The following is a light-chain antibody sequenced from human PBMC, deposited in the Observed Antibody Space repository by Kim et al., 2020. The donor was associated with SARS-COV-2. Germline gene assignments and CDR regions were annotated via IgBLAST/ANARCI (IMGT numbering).Light chain of an antibody. J-gene: IGKJ1*01. CDR2: GAS. Sequence: ELVLTQSPATLSLSPGERATLSCRASQSFSSNYLAWYQQRPGQAPRLLIYGASNRATGIPDRFSGSGSGTDFSLTISRLEPEDFAVYCCQQFHILPWTFGRGTKVDIK. CDR3: QQFHILPWT. CDR1: QSFSSNY. V-gene: IGKV3-20*01.